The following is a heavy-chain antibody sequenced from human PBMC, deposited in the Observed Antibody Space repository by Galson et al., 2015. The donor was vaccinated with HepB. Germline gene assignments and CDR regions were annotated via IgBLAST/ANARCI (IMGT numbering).Heavy chain of an antibody. CDR1: GFTFSSYA. CDR2: ISGSGGST. CDR3: AKSGGRGYDPGEVGYFDY. D-gene: IGHD5-12*01. V-gene: IGHV3-23*01. J-gene: IGHJ4*02. Sequence: SLRLSCAASGFTFSSYAMSWVRQAPGKGLEWVSAISGSGGSTYYADSVKGRFTISRDNSKNTLYLQMNSLRAEDTAVYYCAKSGGRGYDPGEVGYFDYWGQGTLVTVSS.